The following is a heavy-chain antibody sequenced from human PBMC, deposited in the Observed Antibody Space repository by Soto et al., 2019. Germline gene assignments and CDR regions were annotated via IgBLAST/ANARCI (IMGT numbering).Heavy chain of an antibody. CDR2: MYYSGSP. V-gene: IGHV4-61*01. Sequence: SETLSLTCTVPGGSVSSDNYYWSWIRQPPGKGLEWIGYMYYSGSPKYNPSLKSRLTMSVDTSRNQFSLKLNSVTAADTAVYYCATSGDSSSGDYYYGMDVWGQGTTVTVSS. D-gene: IGHD6-13*01. CDR3: ATSGDSSSGDYYYGMDV. J-gene: IGHJ6*02. CDR1: GGSVSSDNYY.